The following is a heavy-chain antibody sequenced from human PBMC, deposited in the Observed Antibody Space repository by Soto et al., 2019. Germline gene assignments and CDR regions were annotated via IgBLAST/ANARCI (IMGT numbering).Heavy chain of an antibody. CDR2: IKSKTDGGTT. J-gene: IGHJ6*02. CDR3: TTAPPPYCSSTSCFDDYYYGMDV. CDR1: GFTFSNAW. V-gene: IGHV3-15*01. Sequence: GGSLRLSCAASGFTFSNAWMSWVRQAPGKGLEWVGRIKSKTDGGTTDYAAPVKGRFTISRDDSKNTLYLQMNSLKTEDTAVYYCTTAPPPYCSSTSCFDDYYYGMDVWGQGTTVTVSS. D-gene: IGHD2-2*01.